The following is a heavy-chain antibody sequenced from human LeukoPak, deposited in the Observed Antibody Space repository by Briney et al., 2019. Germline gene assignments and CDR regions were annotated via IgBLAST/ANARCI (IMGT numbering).Heavy chain of an antibody. Sequence: PSETLSLTCTVSGGSISSSSYYWGWIRQPPGKGLEWIGSIYYSGSTYYNPSLKSRVTISVDTSKNQFSLKLSSVTAADTAVYYCARGGYRRYFDYWGQGTLVTVSS. V-gene: IGHV4-39*01. J-gene: IGHJ4*02. D-gene: IGHD1-1*01. CDR3: ARGGYRRYFDY. CDR2: IYYSGST. CDR1: GGSISSSSYY.